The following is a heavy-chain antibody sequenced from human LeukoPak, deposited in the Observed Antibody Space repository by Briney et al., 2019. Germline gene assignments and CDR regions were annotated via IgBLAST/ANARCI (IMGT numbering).Heavy chain of an antibody. J-gene: IGHJ4*02. CDR1: GFTFSSYG. V-gene: IGHV3-30*18. CDR3: AKVEVVDYEYYFDY. D-gene: IGHD4-17*01. CDR2: ISYDGSNK. Sequence: GGSLRLSCAASGFTFSSYGMHWVRQAPGKGLEWVAVISYDGSNKYYADSVKGRFTISRDNSKNTLYLQMNSLRAEDTAVYYCAKVEVVDYEYYFDYWGQGTLVTASS.